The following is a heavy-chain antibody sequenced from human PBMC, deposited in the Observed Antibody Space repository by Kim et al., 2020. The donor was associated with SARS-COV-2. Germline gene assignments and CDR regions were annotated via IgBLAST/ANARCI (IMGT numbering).Heavy chain of an antibody. D-gene: IGHD3-3*01. J-gene: IGHJ5*02. V-gene: IGHV3-11*01. CDR3: ARRAIFGENWFDP. Sequence: GGSLRLSCAASGFTFSDYYMSWIRQAPGKGLEWVSYISSSGSTIYYADSVKGRFTISRDNAKNSLYLQMNSLRAEDTAVYYCARRAIFGENWFDPWGQGTLVTVSS. CDR2: ISSSGSTI. CDR1: GFTFSDYY.